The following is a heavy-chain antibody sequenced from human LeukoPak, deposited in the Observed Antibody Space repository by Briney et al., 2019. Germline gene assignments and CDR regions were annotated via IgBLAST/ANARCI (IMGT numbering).Heavy chain of an antibody. CDR1: GDSINNW. J-gene: IGHJ4*02. D-gene: IGHD3-16*01. CDR3: ARDSRGGGPDFDY. CDR2: IYHSGAPT. Sequence: KPSGTLSLTCTVSGDSINNWWAWIRQPPGKGLEWIGYIYHSGAPTSYNPSLKSRVTISIDTSRNQFSLRLSSVTAADTAVYYCARDSRGGGPDFDYWGQGTLVTVSS. V-gene: IGHV4-59*01.